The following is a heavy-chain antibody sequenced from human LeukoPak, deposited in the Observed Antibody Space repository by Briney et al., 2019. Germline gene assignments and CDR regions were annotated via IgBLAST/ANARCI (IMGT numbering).Heavy chain of an antibody. CDR2: IYYSGGT. CDR1: GGSISSYY. J-gene: IGHJ6*02. V-gene: IGHV4-59*01. Sequence: SETLSLTCTVSGGSISSYYWSWIRQPPGKGLEWIGYIYYSGGTNYNPSLKSRVTISVDTSKNQFSLKLSSVTAADTAVYYCAGSEYKGVYYYGMDVWGQGTTVTVSS. D-gene: IGHD6-6*01. CDR3: AGSEYKGVYYYGMDV.